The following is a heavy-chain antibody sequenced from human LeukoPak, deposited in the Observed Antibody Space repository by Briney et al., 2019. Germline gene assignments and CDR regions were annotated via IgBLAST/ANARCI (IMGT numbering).Heavy chain of an antibody. CDR2: IRSKAYGGTT. J-gene: IGHJ4*02. V-gene: IGHV3-49*04. CDR1: GFTFGDYA. CDR3: TRDRYGSGSYYPYYFDY. D-gene: IGHD3-10*01. Sequence: GGSLRLSCTASGFTFGDYAMSWVRQAPGKGLEWVSFIRSKAYGGTTEYAASVKGRFTISRDDSKSIAYLQMNSLKTEDTAVYYCTRDRYGSGSYYPYYFDYWGQGTLVTVSS.